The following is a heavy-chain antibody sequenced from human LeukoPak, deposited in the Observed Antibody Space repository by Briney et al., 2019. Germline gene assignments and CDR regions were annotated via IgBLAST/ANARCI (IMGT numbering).Heavy chain of an antibody. CDR3: TRNIYCSGGSCSYYFDY. J-gene: IGHJ4*02. CDR1: GFTFGDYA. V-gene: IGHV3-49*04. CDR2: IRRKVSGATT. Sequence: GGSLRLSCTVSGFTFGDYAMGWVRQAPGKGLEWVGLIRRKVSGATTEYAASVKGRFTISRDDSKSIAYLQMNSLKTEHTAMYYCTRNIYCSGGSCSYYFDYWGQGTLVTVSS. D-gene: IGHD2-15*01.